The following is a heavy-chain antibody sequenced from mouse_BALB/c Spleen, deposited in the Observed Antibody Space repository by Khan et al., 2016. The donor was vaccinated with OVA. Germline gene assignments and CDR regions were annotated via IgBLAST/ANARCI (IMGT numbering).Heavy chain of an antibody. D-gene: IGHD1-1*01. CDR3: ARVYGGDFDY. Sequence: EVQLVESGPGLVKPSQSLSLTCTVTGYSITTDYAWNWIRQFPGKKLEWMGFISYSGNTKYNPSLKSRISITRDTSKTQFFLQLKSVTTEDTARYYGARVYGGDFDYWGQGTTLTVSS. CDR1: GYSITTDYA. J-gene: IGHJ2*01. CDR2: ISYSGNT. V-gene: IGHV3-2*02.